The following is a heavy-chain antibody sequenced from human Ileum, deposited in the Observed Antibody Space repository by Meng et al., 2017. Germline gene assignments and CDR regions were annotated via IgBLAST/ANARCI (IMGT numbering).Heavy chain of an antibody. Sequence: GESLKISCVASGFTFSNSWMSWARQAPGKGLEWVANIKPDGSDKAYVGSLKGRFTISRDNAKNSLYLQPNSLRVEDTAVYYCATSGGGLWGQGTLVTVSS. CDR2: IKPDGSDK. CDR1: GFTFSNSW. CDR3: ATSGGGL. D-gene: IGHD3-16*01. J-gene: IGHJ4*02. V-gene: IGHV3-7*01.